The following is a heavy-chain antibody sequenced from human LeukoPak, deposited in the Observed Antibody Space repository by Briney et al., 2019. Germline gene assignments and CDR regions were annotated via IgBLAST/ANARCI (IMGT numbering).Heavy chain of an antibody. J-gene: IGHJ3*02. Sequence: GGSLRLSCAASGFTFDDYAMHWVRQAPGKGLEWVAFIRYDGSNKYYADSVKGRFTISRDNSKNTLYLQMNSLRAEDTAVYYCATTIVVVPAAPGAFGIWGQGTMVTVSS. CDR2: IRYDGSNK. D-gene: IGHD2-2*01. CDR3: ATTIVVVPAAPGAFGI. V-gene: IGHV3-30*02. CDR1: GFTFDDYA.